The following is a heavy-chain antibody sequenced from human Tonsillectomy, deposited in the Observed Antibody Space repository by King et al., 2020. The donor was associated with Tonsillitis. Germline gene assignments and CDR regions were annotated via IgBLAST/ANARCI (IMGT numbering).Heavy chain of an antibody. V-gene: IGHV3-49*05. CDR1: GFTFGDYA. J-gene: IGHJ4*02. D-gene: IGHD6-19*01. CDR3: TRALYSQWLPIDY. CDR2: IRRKVYGGTT. Sequence: VQLQESGGGLVKPGRSLRLSCTASGFTFGDYAMSWFRQAPGKGLEGVVFIRRKVYGGTTEYAASVKGRFTISRDDSKSIAYLQMNSLKTEDTAVYYCTRALYSQWLPIDYWGQGTLVTVSS.